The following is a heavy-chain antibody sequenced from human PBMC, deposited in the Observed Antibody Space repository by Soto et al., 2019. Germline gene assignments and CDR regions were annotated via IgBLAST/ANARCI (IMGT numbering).Heavy chain of an antibody. Sequence: SETLSLTCAVSGYSISSGYYWGWIRQPPGKGLEWIGSIYHSGSTYYNPSLRSRVSISVDTSKNEFSLRLSSVTAADTAVYFCARSVAVPGAHIDYWGQGTQVTVSS. CDR1: GYSISSGYY. V-gene: IGHV4-38-2*01. CDR2: IYHSGST. CDR3: ARSVAVPGAHIDY. D-gene: IGHD6-19*01. J-gene: IGHJ4*02.